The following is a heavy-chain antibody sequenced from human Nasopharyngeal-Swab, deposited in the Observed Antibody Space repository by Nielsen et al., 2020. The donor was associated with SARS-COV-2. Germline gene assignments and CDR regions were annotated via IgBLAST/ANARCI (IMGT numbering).Heavy chain of an antibody. J-gene: IGHJ3*02. D-gene: IGHD3-3*01. Sequence: SLKISCAASGFTFDDYAMHWVRQAPGKGLEWVSGISWNSGSIGYADSVKGRFTISRDNAKNYLYLQMNSLRAEDTALYHCAKMATSSGYSSDDAFDIWGQGTMVIVSS. CDR1: GFTFDDYA. CDR2: ISWNSGSI. V-gene: IGHV3-9*01. CDR3: AKMATSSGYSSDDAFDI.